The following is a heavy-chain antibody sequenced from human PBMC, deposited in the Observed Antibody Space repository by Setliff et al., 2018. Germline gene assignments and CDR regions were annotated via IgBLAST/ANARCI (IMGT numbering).Heavy chain of an antibody. V-gene: IGHV4-30-4*08. Sequence: PSETLSLTCSVSGGSISSGDYYWSWIRQPPGKGLEWIAYMHSSGTTYRNPSLESRVTMSRDTSKNQFSLDLRSVTAADTAVDFCAREVGDVIISSDAFDFWGQGTMVTVSS. D-gene: IGHD3-10*01. J-gene: IGHJ3*01. CDR3: AREVGDVIISSDAFDF. CDR1: GGSISSGDYY. CDR2: MHSSGTT.